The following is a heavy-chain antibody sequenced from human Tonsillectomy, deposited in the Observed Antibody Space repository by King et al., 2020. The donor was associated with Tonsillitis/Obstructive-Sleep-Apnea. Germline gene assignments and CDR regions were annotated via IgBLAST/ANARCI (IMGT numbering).Heavy chain of an antibody. CDR3: ARDSMSHYYDSSGYDTFDY. V-gene: IGHV1-18*01. D-gene: IGHD3-22*01. J-gene: IGHJ4*02. CDR2: ISPYNGDT. Sequence: QLVQSGAEVKKPGASVKVSCKASGYTFTSYGISWVRQAPGQGLEWMGWISPYNGDTNYAQKLQGRVTMTTGTSTSTAYMELRSLRSDDTAVYYCARDSMSHYYDSSGYDTFDYWGQGTLVTVSS. CDR1: GYTFTSYG.